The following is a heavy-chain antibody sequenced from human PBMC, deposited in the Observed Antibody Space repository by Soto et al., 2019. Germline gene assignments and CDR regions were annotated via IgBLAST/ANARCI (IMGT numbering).Heavy chain of an antibody. Sequence: PSETLSLTCAVYGGSFSGYYWSWIRQPPGKGLEWIGEINHSGSTNYNPSLKSRVTISVDTSKNQSSLKLSSVTAADTAVYYCARVGTYYYDSSGYSEGPWGQGTLVTVSS. J-gene: IGHJ5*02. CDR2: INHSGST. CDR1: GGSFSGYY. D-gene: IGHD3-22*01. CDR3: ARVGTYYYDSSGYSEGP. V-gene: IGHV4-34*01.